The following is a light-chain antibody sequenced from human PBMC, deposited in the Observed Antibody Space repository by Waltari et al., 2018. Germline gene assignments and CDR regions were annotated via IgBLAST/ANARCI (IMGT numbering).Light chain of an antibody. J-gene: IGLJ2*01. V-gene: IGLV2-14*03. Sequence: QSALTQPASVSGSPGQAITISCTGTSSDVGGYNYLSWYQQHPGKAPKLMIYDVSNRPSGVSNRFSGSNSGNTASLTISGLQAEDEADYYCSSYTSSSHVVFGGGTKLTVL. CDR1: SSDVGGYNY. CDR3: SSYTSSSHVV. CDR2: DVS.